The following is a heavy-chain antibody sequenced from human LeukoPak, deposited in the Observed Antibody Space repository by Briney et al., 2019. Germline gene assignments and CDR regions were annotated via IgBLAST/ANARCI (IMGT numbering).Heavy chain of an antibody. V-gene: IGHV1-69*05. CDR1: GGTFSSYA. CDR3: AGDRGGYFDY. D-gene: IGHD3-10*01. Sequence: AASVKVSCKASGGTFSSYAISWVRQAPGQGLEWMGGIIPIFGTANYAQKFQGRVTITTDESTSTAYMELSSLRSEDTAVYYCAGDRGGYFDYWGQGTLVTVSS. CDR2: IIPIFGTA. J-gene: IGHJ4*02.